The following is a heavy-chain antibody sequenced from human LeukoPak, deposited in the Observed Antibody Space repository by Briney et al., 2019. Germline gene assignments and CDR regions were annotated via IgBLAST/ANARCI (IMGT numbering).Heavy chain of an antibody. CDR3: ARDHIMETTIPSWDWFDP. Sequence: PSQTLSLTCTVSAGSIRSGSYYWTWIRQHPGKGLEWIGYIYYSGTTYSNPSLKSRLTMSIDTSKNQFSLKLSSVTAADTAVYYCARDHIMETTIPSWDWFDPWGQGILVTVSS. J-gene: IGHJ5*02. CDR2: IYYSGTT. D-gene: IGHD5-12*01. CDR1: AGSIRSGSYY. V-gene: IGHV4-31*03.